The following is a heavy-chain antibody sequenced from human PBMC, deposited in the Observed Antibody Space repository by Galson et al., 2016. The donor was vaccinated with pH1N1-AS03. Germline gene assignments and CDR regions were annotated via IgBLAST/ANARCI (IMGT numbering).Heavy chain of an antibody. J-gene: IGHJ3*02. V-gene: IGHV1-69*13. CDR2: IIPFFGTV. Sequence: SVKVSCKASGGTFNSYAISWVRQAPGQGLEWMGGIIPFFGTVNFAQRFQGRLTMTADESTNTAYIDLSSLRSEDTAVYYWAREGHGGRYRTDASEIWGQGTMVTVSS. D-gene: IGHD1-26*01. CDR3: AREGHGGRYRTDASEI. CDR1: GGTFNSYA.